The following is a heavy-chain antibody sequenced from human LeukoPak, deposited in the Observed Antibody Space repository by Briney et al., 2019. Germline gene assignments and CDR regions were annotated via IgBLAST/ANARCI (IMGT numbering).Heavy chain of an antibody. J-gene: IGHJ4*02. D-gene: IGHD3-9*01. CDR3: ARTYNIRYFDS. CDR2: IWYDGSNK. V-gene: IGHV3-33*01. CDR1: GFSFNNYG. Sequence: GKSLRLSCAASGFSFNNYGMHWVRQAPGKGLEWVALIWYDGSNKYYADSVRGRFTISRDNSKNTLYLQMNSLRAGDTAVYYCARTYNIRYFDSWGQGTLVTVSS.